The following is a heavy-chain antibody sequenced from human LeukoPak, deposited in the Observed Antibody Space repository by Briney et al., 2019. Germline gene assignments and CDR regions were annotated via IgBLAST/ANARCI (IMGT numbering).Heavy chain of an antibody. V-gene: IGHV3-11*01. J-gene: IGHJ6*02. CDR3: ARTKNLLDIVVVPAAVRRRYYYGMDV. D-gene: IGHD2-2*01. CDR2: ISSSGSTI. Sequence: KPGGSLRLSCAASGFTFSDYYMSWIRQAPGKGLEWVSYISSSGSTIYYADSVKGRFTISRDNAKNSLYLQMNSLRAEDTAVYYCARTKNLLDIVVVPAAVRRRYYYGMDVWGQGTTVTVSS. CDR1: GFTFSDYY.